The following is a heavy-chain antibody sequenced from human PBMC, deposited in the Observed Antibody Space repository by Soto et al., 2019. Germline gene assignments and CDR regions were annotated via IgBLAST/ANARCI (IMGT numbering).Heavy chain of an antibody. CDR3: ARDRPTSSIRARDYYYAMDV. CDR1: GYTFITYG. CDR2: ISSYNGNT. D-gene: IGHD6-6*01. V-gene: IGHV1-18*01. J-gene: IGHJ6*02. Sequence: QVQLVQSGAEVKKPGASVKVSCKASGYTFITYGISWVRQAPGQGLEWMGWISSYNGNTNYAQKLQGRVTMTTVTSTTTANMELSSLRSDDTAVYYCARDRPTSSIRARDYYYAMDVWGQGTTVTVSS.